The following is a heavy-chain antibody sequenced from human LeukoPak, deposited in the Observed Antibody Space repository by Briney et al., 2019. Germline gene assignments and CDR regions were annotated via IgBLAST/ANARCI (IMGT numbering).Heavy chain of an antibody. CDR3: AKSNGYGLIDI. V-gene: IGHV4-4*02. CDR2: IYYSGST. D-gene: IGHD3-22*01. J-gene: IGHJ3*02. Sequence: SETLSLTCAVSGVSISSNYWWTWVRQPPGKGLEWIGSIYYSGSTYYNPSLKSRVTISVDTSKNQFSLKLNSVTAADTAVYYCAKSNGYGLIDIWGQGTMVTVSS. CDR1: GVSISSNYW.